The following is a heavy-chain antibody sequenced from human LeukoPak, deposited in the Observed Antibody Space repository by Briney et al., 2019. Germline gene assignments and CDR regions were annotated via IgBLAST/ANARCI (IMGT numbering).Heavy chain of an antibody. J-gene: IGHJ4*02. D-gene: IGHD3-10*01. CDR2: ISSSSSYI. V-gene: IGHV3-21*01. Sequence: GGPLRLSCAASGFTFSSYSMNWLPQAPGKGLEWVSSISSSSSYIYYAGSVKGRFTISRDNAKNSLYLQMNSLRAEDTAVYYCASGRRGNYWGQGTLVTVSS. CDR3: ASGRRGNY. CDR1: GFTFSSYS.